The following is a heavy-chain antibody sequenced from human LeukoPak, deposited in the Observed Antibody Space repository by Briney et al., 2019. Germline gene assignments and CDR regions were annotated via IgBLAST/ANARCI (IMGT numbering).Heavy chain of an antibody. D-gene: IGHD3-10*01. CDR2: ITRSSSTI. J-gene: IGHJ3*02. CDR3: AREGITMVRGAQAFDI. Sequence: GGSLRLSCVASGFNFSTYSMNWVRQTPGKGPEWVSYITRSSSTIYYADSVKGRFTISRDNAKNSLYLQMNSLRAEDTAVYYCAREGITMVRGAQAFDIWGQGTMVTVSS. CDR1: GFNFSTYS. V-gene: IGHV3-48*04.